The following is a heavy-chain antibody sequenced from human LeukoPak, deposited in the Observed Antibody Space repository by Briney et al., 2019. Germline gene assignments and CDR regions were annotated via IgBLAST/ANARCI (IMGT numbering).Heavy chain of an antibody. D-gene: IGHD1-26*01. CDR2: FDPEDGET. Sequence: GASVKVSCKVSGYTLTELSMHWVRQAPGKGLVWMGSFDPEDGETIYAQKFQGRVTMTEDTSTDTAYMELSSLRSEDTAVYYCAMAVSGSYDYWGQGTLVTVSS. CDR3: AMAVSGSYDY. J-gene: IGHJ4*02. CDR1: GYTLTELS. V-gene: IGHV1-24*01.